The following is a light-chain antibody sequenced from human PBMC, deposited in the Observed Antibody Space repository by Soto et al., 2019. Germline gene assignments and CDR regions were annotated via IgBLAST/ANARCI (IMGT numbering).Light chain of an antibody. J-gene: IGKJ4*01. CDR1: QSISSY. Sequence: DIQMTQSPSSLSASVGDRVTITCRASQSISSYLNWYQQKPGKAPKLLIYAASSLQSGVPSRFSGSGSGTDFTLTISSLQPEDFATHYCQHSYSTPRITFAGGTKVEIK. CDR3: QHSYSTPRIT. V-gene: IGKV1-39*01. CDR2: AAS.